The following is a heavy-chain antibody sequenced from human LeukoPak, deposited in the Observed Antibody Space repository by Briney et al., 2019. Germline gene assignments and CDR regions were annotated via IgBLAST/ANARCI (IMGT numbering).Heavy chain of an antibody. D-gene: IGHD4-23*01. J-gene: IGHJ4*02. Sequence: SETLSLTCTVSGGSLSSYYWSWIRQPPGKGLEWIGYIYYSGSTNYNPSLKSRVTISVDTSKNQFSLKLSSVTAADTAVYYCARAPLRWHNFDYWGQGTLVTVSS. V-gene: IGHV4-59*01. CDR2: IYYSGST. CDR1: GGSLSSYY. CDR3: ARAPLRWHNFDY.